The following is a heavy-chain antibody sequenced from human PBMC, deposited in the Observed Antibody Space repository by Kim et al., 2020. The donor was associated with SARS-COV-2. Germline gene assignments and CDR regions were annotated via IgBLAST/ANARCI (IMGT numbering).Heavy chain of an antibody. V-gene: IGHV5-10-1*01. Sequence: GESLKISCKGSGYIFTSYWISWVRQMPGKGLEWMGRIDPSDSYTNYSPSFQGHVTISADKSISTAYLQWSSLKASDTAMYYCARHSGPITMIQGGACDIWGQGTMVTVSS. CDR2: IDPSDSYT. CDR1: GYIFTSYW. D-gene: IGHD3-22*01. CDR3: ARHSGPITMIQGGACDI. J-gene: IGHJ3*02.